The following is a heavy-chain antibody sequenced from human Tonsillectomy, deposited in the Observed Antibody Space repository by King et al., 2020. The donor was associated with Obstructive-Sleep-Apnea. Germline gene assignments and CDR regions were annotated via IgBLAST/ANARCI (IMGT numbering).Heavy chain of an antibody. J-gene: IGHJ5*02. D-gene: IGHD1-26*01. Sequence: VQLQESGPGLVKPSETLSLTCSVSGGSISSYFWSWIRQPAGKGLEWIGHFYTSGSTNSNPSLQSRVTMSVDTSRNQFSLKLSSVTAADTALYFCARLRGVGASWFGPWGQGTLVTVSS. CDR1: GGSISSYF. CDR2: FYTSGST. CDR3: ARLRGVGASWFGP. V-gene: IGHV4-4*07.